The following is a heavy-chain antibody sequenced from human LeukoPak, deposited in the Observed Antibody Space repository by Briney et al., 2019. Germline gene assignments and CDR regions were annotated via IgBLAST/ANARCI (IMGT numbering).Heavy chain of an antibody. V-gene: IGHV1-18*01. CDR3: ARFGSSPYDFWSGYLGY. CDR1: GYTFTSYG. J-gene: IGHJ4*02. D-gene: IGHD3-3*01. Sequence: GASVKVSCKASGYTFTSYGISWVRQAPGQGLEWMGWISAYNGNTNYAQKLQGRVTMTTDTSMSTAYMELRSLRSDDTAVYYCARFGSSPYDFWSGYLGYWGQGTLVTVSS. CDR2: ISAYNGNT.